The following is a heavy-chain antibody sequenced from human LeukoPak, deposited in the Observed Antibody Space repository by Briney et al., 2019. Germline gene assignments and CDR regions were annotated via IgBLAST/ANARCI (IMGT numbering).Heavy chain of an antibody. CDR2: IKSKTDGGTT. V-gene: IGHV3-15*01. CDR3: KGGFTYYDD. Sequence: GGSLRLSCAASGFTLSNAWMSWVRQAPGKGLEWVGRIKSKTDGGTTDYAAPVKGRFTISRDNSKNALFLQMNSLRAEDTAVYCVKGGFTYYDDWGQGTLVTVSS. CDR1: GFTLSNAW. J-gene: IGHJ4*02. D-gene: IGHD3-22*01.